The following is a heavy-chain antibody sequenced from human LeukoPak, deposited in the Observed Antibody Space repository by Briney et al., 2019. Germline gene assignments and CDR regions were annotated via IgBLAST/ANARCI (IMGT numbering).Heavy chain of an antibody. D-gene: IGHD4-17*01. Sequence: SVKVSCKASGYTFTGYYIHWVRQAPGQGLEWMGRIIPILGIANYAQKFQGRVTITADKSTSTAYMELSSLRSEDTAVYYCARGRTTVTTSYILFDYWGQGTLVTVSS. CDR1: GYTFTGYY. CDR2: IIPILGIA. CDR3: ARGRTTVTTSYILFDY. J-gene: IGHJ4*02. V-gene: IGHV1-69*04.